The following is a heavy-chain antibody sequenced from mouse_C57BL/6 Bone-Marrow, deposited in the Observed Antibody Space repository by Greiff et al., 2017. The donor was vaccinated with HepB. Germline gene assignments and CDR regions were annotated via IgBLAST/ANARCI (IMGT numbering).Heavy chain of an antibody. J-gene: IGHJ2*01. CDR2: ISYDGSN. CDR3: ARRYYGSDFDY. D-gene: IGHD1-1*01. CDR1: GYSITSGYY. V-gene: IGHV3-6*01. Sequence: EVQLQESGPGLVKPSQSLSLTCSVTGYSITSGYYWNWIRQFPGNKLEWMGYISYDGSNNYNPSLKNRISITRDTSKNQFFLKLNSVTTEDTATYYCARRYYGSDFDYWGQGTTLTVSS.